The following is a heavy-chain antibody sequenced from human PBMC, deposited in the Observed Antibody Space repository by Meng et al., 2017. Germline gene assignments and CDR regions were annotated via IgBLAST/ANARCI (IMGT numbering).Heavy chain of an antibody. Sequence: VQLVASVGVLVQSGGSLRLSCADSRFTFSTHAMTWVRQAPVKGLECVSAISSGRDTYYADSVRRRFTISRDNSKNTLYLQMNILRAEDTAVYYCAKFGNGVTLKSCYFDLWGRGTLVTVSS. CDR1: RFTFSTHA. D-gene: IGHD1-1*01. V-gene: IGHV3-23*04. CDR2: ISSGRDT. J-gene: IGHJ2*01. CDR3: AKFGNGVTLKSCYFDL.